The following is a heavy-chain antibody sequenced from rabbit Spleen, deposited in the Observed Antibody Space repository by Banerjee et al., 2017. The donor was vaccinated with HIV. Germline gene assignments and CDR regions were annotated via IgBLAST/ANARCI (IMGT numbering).Heavy chain of an antibody. CDR1: GFDFSTYW. J-gene: IGHJ4*01. V-gene: IGHV1S45*01. D-gene: IGHD3-1*01. Sequence: QEQLEESGGGLVKPEGSLTLTCKASGFDFSTYWICWVRQAPGKGLEWIACSYAGNSNTYYASWAKGRFTISKTSSTTVTLQMTSLTAADTATHFCARYVNVHGYGGNLWGQGTLVTVS. CDR2: SYAGNSNT. CDR3: ARYVNVHGYGGNL.